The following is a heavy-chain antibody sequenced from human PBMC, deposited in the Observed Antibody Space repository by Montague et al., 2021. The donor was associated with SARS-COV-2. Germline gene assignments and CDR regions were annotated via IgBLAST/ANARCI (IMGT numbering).Heavy chain of an antibody. J-gene: IGHJ3*02. CDR2: VNPSGNA. V-gene: IGHV4-34*01. D-gene: IGHD3-22*01. Sequence: SETLSLTCAVNSSSFLPYYWSWIRQPPGGGLEWIGEVNPSGNAFYKSSXXSRVTISVSTSSSQFSLRLTSVTAADTAVYYCARASAGYDSSGYYADRSAFDIWGQGTMVTVSS. CDR1: SSSFLPYY. CDR3: ARASAGYDSSGYYADRSAFDI.